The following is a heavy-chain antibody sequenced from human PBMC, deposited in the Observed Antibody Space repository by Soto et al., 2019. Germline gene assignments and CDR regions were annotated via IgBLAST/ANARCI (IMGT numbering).Heavy chain of an antibody. J-gene: IGHJ5*02. CDR3: ARQAYYYGSGRPKNWFDP. V-gene: IGHV3-48*03. CDR1: GFTFSSYE. D-gene: IGHD3-10*01. CDR2: ISSSGSTI. Sequence: PGGSLRLSCAASGFTFSSYEMNWVRQAPGKGLEWVSYISSSGSTIYYADSVKGRFTISRDNAKNSLYLQMNSLRAEDTAVYYRARQAYYYGSGRPKNWFDPWGQGTLVTVSS.